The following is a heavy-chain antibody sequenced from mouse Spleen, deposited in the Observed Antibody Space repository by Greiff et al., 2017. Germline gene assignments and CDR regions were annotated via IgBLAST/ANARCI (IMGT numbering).Heavy chain of an antibody. CDR3: ARQEYGKEFAY. CDR1: GFTFSSYA. D-gene: IGHD2-10*02. Sequence: EVHLVESGGGLVKPGGSLKLSCAASGFTFSSYAMSWVRQTPEKRLEWVATISSGGCYTYYPDSVKGRFTISRDNAKNTLYLQMSSLRSEDTAMYYCARQEYGKEFAYWGQGTLVTVSA. CDR2: ISSGGCYT. V-gene: IGHV5-9-3*01. J-gene: IGHJ3*01.